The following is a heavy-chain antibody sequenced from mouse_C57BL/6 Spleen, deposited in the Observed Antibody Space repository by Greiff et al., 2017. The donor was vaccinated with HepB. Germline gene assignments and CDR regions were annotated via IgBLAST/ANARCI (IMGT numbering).Heavy chain of an antibody. CDR1: GYTFTDYY. Sequence: EVQLQQSGPELVKPGASVKISCKASGYTFTDYYMNWVKQSHGKSLEWIGDINPNNGGTSYNQKFKGKATLTVDKSSSTAYMELRSLTSEDSAVYYCASHYDYDEYFDVWGTGTTVTVSS. CDR2: INPNNGGT. CDR3: ASHYDYDEYFDV. D-gene: IGHD2-4*01. J-gene: IGHJ1*03. V-gene: IGHV1-26*01.